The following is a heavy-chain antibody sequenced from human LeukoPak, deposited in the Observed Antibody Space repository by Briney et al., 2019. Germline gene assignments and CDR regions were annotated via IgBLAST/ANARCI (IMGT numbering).Heavy chain of an antibody. CDR3: ARGYCSGGTCRYVTKYFDY. V-gene: IGHV5-51*01. CDR1: GYTFTNYW. Sequence: GESLKISCEGSGYTFTNYWIAWVRQMPGKGLEWMGIIFPDDSDFRYSPSFQGQVTISADKSITTAYLQWSSLKASDTAMYYCARGYCSGGTCRYVTKYFDYWGQGTLVTVSS. J-gene: IGHJ4*02. D-gene: IGHD2-15*01. CDR2: IFPDDSDF.